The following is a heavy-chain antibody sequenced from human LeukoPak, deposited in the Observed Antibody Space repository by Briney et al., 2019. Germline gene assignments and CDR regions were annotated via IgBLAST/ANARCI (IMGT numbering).Heavy chain of an antibody. CDR3: ARDVDSSSSYEFDP. D-gene: IGHD6-13*01. CDR2: INANSGGT. Sequence: GASVKVSCKASGYTFTGYYMRWVRQAPGQGLEGMGWINANSGGTNYAQKFQGRVTMTRATSISTAYLELSRLRSDDTAVYYCARDVDSSSSYEFDPWGQGTLVTASS. J-gene: IGHJ5*02. CDR1: GYTFTGYY. V-gene: IGHV1-2*02.